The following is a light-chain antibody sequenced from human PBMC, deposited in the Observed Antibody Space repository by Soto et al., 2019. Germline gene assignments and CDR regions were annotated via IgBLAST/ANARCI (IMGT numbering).Light chain of an antibody. CDR1: QSVSSSY. V-gene: IGKV3-20*01. Sequence: EIVLTQSPGTLSLSPGERATLSCRASQSVSSSYLAWYQQKPGQAPRLLIYGASSRATGIPDRFSGSGSGTDFTLTISRLDAEYLAVYCRQQYGSSPLTFGQGTKVEIK. CDR3: QQYGSSPLT. CDR2: GAS. J-gene: IGKJ1*01.